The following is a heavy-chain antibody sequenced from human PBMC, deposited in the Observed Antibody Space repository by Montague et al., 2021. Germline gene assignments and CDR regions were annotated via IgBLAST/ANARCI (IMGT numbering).Heavy chain of an antibody. Sequence: SETLSLTCTVSGGSINIGTYYWGWFRQPPGKGLEWIGNIDSRGKSSYTPSLKSRVAISLDKSRNHFSLRLTSVTAADTAIYFCARRTPYPVPWELETDNWGQGTLVIVSS. CDR2: IDSRGKS. CDR3: ARRTPYPVPWELETDN. V-gene: IGHV4-39*02. D-gene: IGHD1-1*01. CDR1: GGSINIGTYY. J-gene: IGHJ4*02.